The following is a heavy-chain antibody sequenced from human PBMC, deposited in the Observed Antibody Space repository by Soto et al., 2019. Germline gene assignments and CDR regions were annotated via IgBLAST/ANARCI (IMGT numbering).Heavy chain of an antibody. CDR3: ARACGCDCFPGWFDP. Sequence: ASVTASCRASGYPFTGSYMHWVRQAPGQGLEWMGWINPNSGGTNYAQKFQGRVTMTRDTSISTAYMELRRLRSDDTAKYYCARACGCDCFPGWFDPWGQGTRVTVP. V-gene: IGHV1-2*02. J-gene: IGHJ5*02. D-gene: IGHD2-21*02. CDR1: GYPFTGSY. CDR2: INPNSGGT.